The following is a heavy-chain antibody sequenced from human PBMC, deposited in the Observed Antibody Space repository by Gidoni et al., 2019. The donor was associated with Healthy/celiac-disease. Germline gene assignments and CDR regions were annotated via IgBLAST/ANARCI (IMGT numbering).Heavy chain of an antibody. D-gene: IGHD3-10*01. Sequence: EVQLLESGGGLVQPGGSLRLSCAASGFTFSSYAMSWVRQAPGKGLEWVSAISGSGGSTYYADSVQGRFTISRDNSKNTLYLQMNSLRAEDTAVYYCAKLGGSGRSLGENAFDIWGQGTMVTVSS. CDR3: AKLGGSGRSLGENAFDI. V-gene: IGHV3-23*01. CDR1: GFTFSSYA. CDR2: ISGSGGST. J-gene: IGHJ3*02.